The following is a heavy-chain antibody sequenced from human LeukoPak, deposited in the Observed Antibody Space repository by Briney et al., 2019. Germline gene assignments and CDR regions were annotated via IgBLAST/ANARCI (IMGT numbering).Heavy chain of an antibody. CDR3: ARCWSSDYYYYMDV. CDR1: GGSISSYY. V-gene: IGHV4-4*09. CDR2: IYTSGST. D-gene: IGHD6-6*01. J-gene: IGHJ6*03. Sequence: SETLSLTCTVSGGSISSYYWSWIRQPPGKGLEWIGYIYTSGSTNYNPSLKSRVTISADTSKNQFSLKLSSVTAADTAVYYCARCWSSDYYYYMDVWGKGTTVTVSS.